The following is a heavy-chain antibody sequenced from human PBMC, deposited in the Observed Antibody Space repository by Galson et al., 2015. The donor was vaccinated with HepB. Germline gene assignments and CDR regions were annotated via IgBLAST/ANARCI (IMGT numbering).Heavy chain of an antibody. D-gene: IGHD2-2*01. Sequence: QSGAEVKKPGESLKISCKASGHTFTRFNVSWVRQAPGQGLEWMGWINTNNGKTDYGQNFHDRLTLTTDTSTSTAFMELRNLRIDDTAVYYCARDSSFRDSFVCDHWGQGTLVTVSS. CDR2: INTNNGKT. CDR3: ARDSSFRDSFVCDH. CDR1: GHTFTRFN. V-gene: IGHV1-18*01. J-gene: IGHJ1*01.